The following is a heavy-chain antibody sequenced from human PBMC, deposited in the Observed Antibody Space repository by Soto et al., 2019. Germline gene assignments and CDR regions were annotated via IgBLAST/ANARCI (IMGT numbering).Heavy chain of an antibody. CDR1: GFTFSSYA. D-gene: IGHD3-22*01. CDR3: AKEAYYYDSSGYAFDY. CDR2: ISGSGGST. Sequence: LRLSCAASGFTFSSYAISWVRQAPWKGLEWVSAISGSGGSTYYADSVKGRFTISRDNSKNTLYLQMNSLRAEDTAVYYCAKEAYYYDSSGYAFDYWGQGTLVTVSS. V-gene: IGHV3-23*01. J-gene: IGHJ4*02.